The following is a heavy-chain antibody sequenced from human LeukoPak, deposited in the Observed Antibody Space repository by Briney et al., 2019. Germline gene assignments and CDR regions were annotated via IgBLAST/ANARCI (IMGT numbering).Heavy chain of an antibody. V-gene: IGHV1-2*02. CDR3: ARERITMVRGAKSNWFDP. J-gene: IGHJ5*02. D-gene: IGHD3-10*01. CDR1: GYTFTGYY. Sequence: GASVEVSCKASGYTFTGYYMHWVRQAPGQGLEWMGWINPNSGGTNYAQKFQGRVTMTRDTSISTAYMELSRLRSDDTAVYYCARERITMVRGAKSNWFDPWGQGTLVTVSS. CDR2: INPNSGGT.